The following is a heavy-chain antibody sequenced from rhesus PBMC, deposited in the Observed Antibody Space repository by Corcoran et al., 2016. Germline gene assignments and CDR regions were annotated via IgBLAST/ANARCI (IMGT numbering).Heavy chain of an antibody. V-gene: IGHV4-173*01. Sequence: QLQLQESGPGLVKPSETLSLTCAVSGGSINTTYWRWIRQPPGTGPEWIGRVSGSGGSTDSNPSLKSRVTISTDTSKNQFSLKLNSVTAADTAVYYCAILRGTTFRDRFDVWGAGVLVTVSS. D-gene: IGHD1-14*01. J-gene: IGHJ5-1*01. CDR2: VSGSGGST. CDR3: AILRGTTFRDRFDV. CDR1: GGSINTTY.